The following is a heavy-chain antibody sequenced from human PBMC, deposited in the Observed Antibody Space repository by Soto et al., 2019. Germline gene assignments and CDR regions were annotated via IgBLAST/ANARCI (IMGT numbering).Heavy chain of an antibody. D-gene: IGHD2-21*01. V-gene: IGHV3-74*01. CDR1: GFTFSTYW. CDR2: ITSDGTIT. J-gene: IGHJ4*02. Sequence: EVQLVESGGGLVQPGGSLRLSCAASGFTFSTYWMHWVRQAPGKGLVWVSHITSDGTITTYADSVKGRFTISRDNAKNTLSLQMNSLRAEDTAVYYCARGACGFDCWGQGTLVTVSS. CDR3: ARGACGFDC.